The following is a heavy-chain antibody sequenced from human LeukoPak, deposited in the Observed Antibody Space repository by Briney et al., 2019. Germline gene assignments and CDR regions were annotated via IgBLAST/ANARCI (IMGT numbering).Heavy chain of an antibody. D-gene: IGHD3-22*01. Sequence: PGGSLRLSCAASGFTVSSNYMSWVRQAPGKGLEWVSVVYSGGYTHYPDSVMGRFTISRDNSRNTLYLQMNSLRVEDSAVYYCTGVAFLGGYSQAFNIWGQGTMVTVSS. CDR3: TGVAFLGGYSQAFNI. CDR1: GFTVSSNY. CDR2: VYSGGYT. J-gene: IGHJ3*02. V-gene: IGHV3-53*01.